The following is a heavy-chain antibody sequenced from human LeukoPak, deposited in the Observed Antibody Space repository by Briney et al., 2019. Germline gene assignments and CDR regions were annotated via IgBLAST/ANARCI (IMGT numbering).Heavy chain of an antibody. CDR2: ISSSSSYI. Sequence: GGSLRLSCAASGFTFSSYSMNWVRQAPGKGLEWVSSISSSSSYIYYADSVKGRFTISRDNAKNSLYLQMNSLRAEDTAVYYCARVWRSSWTPPDYWGQGTLVTVSS. D-gene: IGHD6-13*01. V-gene: IGHV3-21*01. CDR3: ARVWRSSWTPPDY. J-gene: IGHJ4*02. CDR1: GFTFSSYS.